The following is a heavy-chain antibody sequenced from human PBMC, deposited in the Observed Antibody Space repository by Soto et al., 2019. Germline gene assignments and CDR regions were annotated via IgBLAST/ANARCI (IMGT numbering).Heavy chain of an antibody. V-gene: IGHV1-69*04. CDR3: AREGTGEVGSDFDS. CDR2: IITILGIA. CDR1: GGTFSSYT. D-gene: IGHD1-26*01. J-gene: IGHJ4*01. Sequence: ASVKVSCKASGGTFSSYTISWVRQAPGQGLEWMGRIITILGIANYAQKFQGRVTITADKSTSTAYMELSSLRSEDTAVSYCAREGTGEVGSDFDSWGQGTMVTVSS.